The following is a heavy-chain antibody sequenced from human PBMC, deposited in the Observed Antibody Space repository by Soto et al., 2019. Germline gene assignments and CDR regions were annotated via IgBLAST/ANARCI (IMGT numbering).Heavy chain of an antibody. D-gene: IGHD3-22*01. Sequence: SVKVSCKASGCTFSSYAISWVRQAPGQGLEWMGGIIPIFGTANYAQKFQGRVTITADESTSTAYMELSSLRSEDTAVYYCASYYYDSSGYPNPFDYWGQGTLVTVSS. V-gene: IGHV1-69*13. CDR2: IIPIFGTA. J-gene: IGHJ4*02. CDR3: ASYYYDSSGYPNPFDY. CDR1: GCTFSSYA.